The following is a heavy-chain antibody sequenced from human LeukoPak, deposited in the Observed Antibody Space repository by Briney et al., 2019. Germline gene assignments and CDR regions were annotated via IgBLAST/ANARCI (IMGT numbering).Heavy chain of an antibody. V-gene: IGHV1-18*01. Sequence: ASGKVSCNASGYTFSTYGITWVRQPPGQGPEWLGWISGSTGSTHYTQAVQGRVTMTTDTSTATAYMELRSLRSDDTAIYYCARVGRDCSDINCYWADWFDPWGQGTLVIVSS. CDR1: GYTFSTYG. J-gene: IGHJ5*02. CDR2: ISGSTGST. D-gene: IGHD2-2*01. CDR3: ARVGRDCSDINCYWADWFDP.